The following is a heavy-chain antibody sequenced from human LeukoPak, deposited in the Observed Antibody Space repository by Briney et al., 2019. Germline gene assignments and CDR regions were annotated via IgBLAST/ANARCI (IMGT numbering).Heavy chain of an antibody. CDR2: IWSDGNNR. V-gene: IGHV3-30*02. CDR1: GFTFRNYG. Sequence: PGGSLRLSCAASGFTFRNYGMHWVRQATGKGLEWVSFIWSDGNNRFYADSVKGRFTISRDNSKNMLYLQMDTLRAEDTALYYCAKDPGASVSGFYMDVWGKGTPVIVSS. D-gene: IGHD2-8*02. J-gene: IGHJ6*03. CDR3: AKDPGASVSGFYMDV.